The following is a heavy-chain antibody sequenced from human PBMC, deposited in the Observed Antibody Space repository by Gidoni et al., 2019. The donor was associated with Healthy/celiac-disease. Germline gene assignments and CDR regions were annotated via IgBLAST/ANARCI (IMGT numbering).Heavy chain of an antibody. CDR1: GFTFSSYG. D-gene: IGHD5-12*01. J-gene: IGHJ4*02. Sequence: QVQLVESGGGVVQPGRSLSLSCAAPGFTFSSYGMHWVRQAPGKGLEWVAVISYDGSNKYYADSVKGRFTISRDNSKNTLYLQMNSLRAEDTAVYYCAKDRMATIRDYFDYWGQGTLVTVSS. CDR3: AKDRMATIRDYFDY. CDR2: ISYDGSNK. V-gene: IGHV3-30*18.